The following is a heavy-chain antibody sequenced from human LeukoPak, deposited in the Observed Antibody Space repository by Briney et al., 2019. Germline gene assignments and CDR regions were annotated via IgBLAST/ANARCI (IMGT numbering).Heavy chain of an antibody. CDR3: AKDPRYSSTWRFDY. V-gene: IGHV3-23*01. Sequence: PGGSLRLSCEASGITFSNYAMSWVRQAPGKGLEWVSAISGSGDSTYYADSVTGRFTISRDNSKNTLYLQMNSLTAEDTAVYYCAKDPRYSSTWRFDYWGQGTLVTVSS. D-gene: IGHD6-13*01. J-gene: IGHJ4*02. CDR2: ISGSGDST. CDR1: GITFSNYA.